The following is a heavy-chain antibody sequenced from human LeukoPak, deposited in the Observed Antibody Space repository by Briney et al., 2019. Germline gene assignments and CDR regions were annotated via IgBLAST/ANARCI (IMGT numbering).Heavy chain of an antibody. CDR1: GGSISSYY. D-gene: IGHD3-22*01. CDR2: IYYSGST. Sequence: SDTLSLTCTVCGGSISSYYWSWIRQPPGKGLEWIGYIYYSGSTNYNPSLKSRVTISVDTSKSQFSLKLSSVTAADTAVYYCARVSSPKYYASSGYYPFDYWGQGTLVTVSS. V-gene: IGHV4-59*07. CDR3: ARVSSPKYYASSGYYPFDY. J-gene: IGHJ4*02.